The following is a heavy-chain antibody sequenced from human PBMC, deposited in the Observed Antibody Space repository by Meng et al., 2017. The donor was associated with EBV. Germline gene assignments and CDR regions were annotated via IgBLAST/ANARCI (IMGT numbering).Heavy chain of an antibody. CDR1: GGILRSFA. CDR2: IIPLFHTT. Sequence: QGPLVQSGAEGKPPWSSVKVSCKTSGGILRSFAIRWVRQAPGQGLEWMGGIIPLFHTTNYAQKFQGRLHIIADESSATTYMELSSLRSEDTAIYYCASAEHYGDYVFEYWGQGTLVTVSS. J-gene: IGHJ4*02. CDR3: ASAEHYGDYVFEY. D-gene: IGHD4-17*01. V-gene: IGHV1-69*01.